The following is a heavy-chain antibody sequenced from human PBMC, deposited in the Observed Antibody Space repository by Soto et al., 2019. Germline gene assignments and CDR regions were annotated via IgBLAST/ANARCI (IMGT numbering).Heavy chain of an antibody. V-gene: IGHV1-24*01. Sequence: ASVKVSCKVSGYTLTELSMHWVRQAPGKGLEWMGGFDPEDGETIYAQKFQGRVTMTADESTGTAYMELSSLRSEDTAVYYCARSYYYDSKIDYWGQGTLVTVYS. J-gene: IGHJ4*02. CDR2: FDPEDGET. D-gene: IGHD3-22*01. CDR3: ARSYYYDSKIDY. CDR1: GYTLTELS.